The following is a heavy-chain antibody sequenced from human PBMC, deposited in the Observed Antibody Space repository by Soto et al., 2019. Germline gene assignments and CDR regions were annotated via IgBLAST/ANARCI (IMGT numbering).Heavy chain of an antibody. CDR1: GFTFSSYD. J-gene: IGHJ6*02. CDR3: ARANPRVWLPPPGNYYYGMDV. D-gene: IGHD6-19*01. V-gene: IGHV3-13*01. Sequence: GGSLRLSCAASGFTFSSYDMHWVRQATGKGLEWVSAIGTAGDTYYPGSVKGRFTISRENAKNSLYLQMNSLRAEDTAVYYCARANPRVWLPPPGNYYYGMDVWGQGTTVTVSS. CDR2: IGTAGDT.